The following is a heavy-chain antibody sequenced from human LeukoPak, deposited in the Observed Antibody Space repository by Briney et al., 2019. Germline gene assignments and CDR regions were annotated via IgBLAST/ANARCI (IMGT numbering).Heavy chain of an antibody. V-gene: IGHV3-30-3*01. Sequence: PGGSLRLSCAASGFTFSSYAMLWVRQAPGKGLEWVAVISYDGSNKYYADSVKGRFTISRDNSKNTLYLQMNSLRAEDTAVYFCASGYYYFLRGSYYFDYWGQGTLVTVSS. CDR1: GFTFSSYA. CDR3: ASGYYYFLRGSYYFDY. CDR2: ISYDGSNK. J-gene: IGHJ4*02. D-gene: IGHD3-22*01.